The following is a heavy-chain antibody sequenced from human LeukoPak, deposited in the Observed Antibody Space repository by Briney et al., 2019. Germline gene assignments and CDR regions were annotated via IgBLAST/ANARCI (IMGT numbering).Heavy chain of an antibody. Sequence: GESPKISCKGPGYSFTSYWIGWVRQMPGKGLEWMGIIYPGDSDTRYSPSFQGQVTISADKSISTAYLQWSSLKASDTAMYYCARPKGSSWFLFDYWGQGTLVTVSS. D-gene: IGHD6-13*01. CDR1: GYSFTSYW. CDR3: ARPKGSSWFLFDY. J-gene: IGHJ4*02. V-gene: IGHV5-51*01. CDR2: IYPGDSDT.